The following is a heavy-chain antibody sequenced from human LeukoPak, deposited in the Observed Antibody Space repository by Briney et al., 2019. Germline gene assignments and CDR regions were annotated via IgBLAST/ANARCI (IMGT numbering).Heavy chain of an antibody. CDR3: VREGYDFWSEPYYFDY. V-gene: IGHV4-39*07. CDR2: INHSGST. D-gene: IGHD3-3*01. Sequence: SQTLSLTCTVSGGSISSNNYYWSWIRQPPGKGLEWIGEINHSGSTNYNPSLKSRVTISVDTSKNQFSLKLSSVTAADTAVYYCVREGYDFWSEPYYFDYWGQGTLVTVSS. J-gene: IGHJ4*02. CDR1: GGSISSNNYY.